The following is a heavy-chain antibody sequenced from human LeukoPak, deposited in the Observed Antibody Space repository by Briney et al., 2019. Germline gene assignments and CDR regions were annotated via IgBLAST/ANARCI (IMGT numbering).Heavy chain of an antibody. CDR3: ARAIVATILDY. D-gene: IGHD5-12*01. J-gene: IGHJ4*02. CDR1: GFTFSTYD. CDR2: FSSSGDIT. Sequence: GGPLRLSCAASGFTFSTYDISWVRQAPGQGLEWVSTFSSSGDITYYADSVKGRFTISRDNSKNTVDLQMNSLRAEDTAVYYCARAIVATILDYWGQGTLVTVSS. V-gene: IGHV3-23*01.